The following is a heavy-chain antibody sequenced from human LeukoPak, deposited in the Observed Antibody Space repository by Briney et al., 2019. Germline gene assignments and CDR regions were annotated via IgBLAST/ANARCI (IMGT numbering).Heavy chain of an antibody. Sequence: SETLSLTCAVYGGSFSGYYWSWIRQPPGKGLEWIGEINHSGSTNYNPSLKSRVTISVDTSKNQFSLKLSSVTAADTAVYSCARSPRGIAARPIDYWGQGTLVTVSS. J-gene: IGHJ4*02. CDR2: INHSGST. D-gene: IGHD6-6*01. CDR3: ARSPRGIAARPIDY. V-gene: IGHV4-34*01. CDR1: GGSFSGYY.